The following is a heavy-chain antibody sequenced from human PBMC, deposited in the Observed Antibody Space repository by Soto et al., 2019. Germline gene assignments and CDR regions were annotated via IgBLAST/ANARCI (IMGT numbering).Heavy chain of an antibody. V-gene: IGHV3-21*01. CDR2: ISSSSSYI. CDR1: GFTFSSYS. D-gene: IGHD3-22*01. Sequence: GGSLRLSCAASGFTFSSYSMNWVRQAPGKGLEWVSSISSSSSYICYADSVKGRFTISRDNAKNSLYLQMNSLRAEDTAVYYCAGKMNYYDSSGPYYYGMDVWGQGTTVTVSS. J-gene: IGHJ6*02. CDR3: AGKMNYYDSSGPYYYGMDV.